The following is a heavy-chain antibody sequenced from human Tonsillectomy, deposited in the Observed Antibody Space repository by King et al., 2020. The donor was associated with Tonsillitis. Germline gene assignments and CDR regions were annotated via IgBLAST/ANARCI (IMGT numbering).Heavy chain of an antibody. CDR1: GGSIGSSSYS. CDR3: ARRISGVGAFDAFDI. Sequence: QLQESGPGLVKPSDTLSLTCSVSGGSIGSSSYSWGWIRQPLGKGRDWIGSSYYRGSTYYNPALKSRVTISVDTSKNHFSLKLSSVTAADTAVYYCARRISGVGAFDAFDIWGQGTMVTVSS. CDR2: SYYRGST. D-gene: IGHD2-15*01. V-gene: IGHV4-39*02. J-gene: IGHJ3*02.